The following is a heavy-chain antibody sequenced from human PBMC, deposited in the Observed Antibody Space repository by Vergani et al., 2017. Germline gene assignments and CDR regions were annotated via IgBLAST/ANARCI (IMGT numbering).Heavy chain of an antibody. CDR3: AKHFRGWGIDY. Sequence: QVQLVESGGGVVQRGGSLRLSCATSGFTLSNYDMQWIRQGPGNGLEFVAFIQVDGSNQYYADSVKGRFTLSRDFSKNTLYLQMNSRRTDDTATYYCAKHFRGWGIDYWGQGTQVIVSS. CDR2: IQVDGSNQ. J-gene: IGHJ4*02. D-gene: IGHD3-16*01. V-gene: IGHV3-30*02. CDR1: GFTLSNYD.